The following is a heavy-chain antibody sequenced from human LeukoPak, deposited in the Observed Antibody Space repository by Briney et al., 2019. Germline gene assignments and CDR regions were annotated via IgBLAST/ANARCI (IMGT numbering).Heavy chain of an antibody. J-gene: IGHJ3*02. CDR2: INHNSGGP. CDR3: ERSSEGSLYYGSWDDAFDI. V-gene: IGHV1-2*02. CDR1: GYTFTGYY. D-gene: IGHD3-10*01. Sequence: GASVNVPCKPCGYTFTGYYMHWVRQPPAQGLEWMEWINHNSGGPHYAHKLQDRVNMNRDTSISSAYMEMRRLRSDDTAVYYCERSSEGSLYYGSWDDAFDIWGQGTMVTVSS.